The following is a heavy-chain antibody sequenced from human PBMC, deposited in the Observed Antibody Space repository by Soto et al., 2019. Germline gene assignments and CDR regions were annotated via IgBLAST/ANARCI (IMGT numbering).Heavy chain of an antibody. V-gene: IGHV4-39*01. CDR1: GDSINNRSYY. CDR3: ARQRTSVVTQAYFDS. Sequence: SETLSLPCTVTGDSINNRSYYWGWIRQPPGKGLEWIGSIYYSGSTYNNPSLKSRVSMSVDTSKNQFSLKLRSVTAADTALYYCARQRTSVVTQAYFDSWGQGSLVTVPQ. J-gene: IGHJ4*02. D-gene: IGHD2-21*02. CDR2: IYYSGST.